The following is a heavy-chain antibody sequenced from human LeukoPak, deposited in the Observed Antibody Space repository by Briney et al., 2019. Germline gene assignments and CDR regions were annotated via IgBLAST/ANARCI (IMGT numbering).Heavy chain of an antibody. D-gene: IGHD4-17*01. Sequence: GASVKVSCKASGGAFSSYAISWVRQAPGQGLEWMGRIIGIIEIANYAQKFQGRVTITADKSTSTAYMELSGLRSEDTAVYYCARDHMTTVTTWTLDPWGQGTLVTVSS. CDR1: GGAFSSYA. J-gene: IGHJ5*02. V-gene: IGHV1-69*04. CDR2: IIGIIEIA. CDR3: ARDHMTTVTTWTLDP.